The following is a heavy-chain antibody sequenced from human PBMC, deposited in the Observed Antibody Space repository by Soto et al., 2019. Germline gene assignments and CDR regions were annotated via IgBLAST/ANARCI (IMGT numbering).Heavy chain of an antibody. CDR3: ARFSCSSTSCPNNYYYYYMDV. V-gene: IGHV1-18*01. J-gene: IGHJ6*03. CDR1: GYTFTSYG. Sequence: ASVKVSCKASGYTFTSYGISWVRQAPGQGLEWMGWISAYNGNTNYAQKLQGRVTMTTGTSTSTAYMELRSLRSDDTAVYYCARFSCSSTSCPNNYYYYYMDVWGKGTTVTVSS. D-gene: IGHD2-2*01. CDR2: ISAYNGNT.